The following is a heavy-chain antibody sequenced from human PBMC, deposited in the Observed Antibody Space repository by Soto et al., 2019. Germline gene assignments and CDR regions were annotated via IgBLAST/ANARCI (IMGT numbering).Heavy chain of an antibody. Sequence: SETLSLTCTVSGGPISSYYWSWIRQPPGKGLEWIGYIYYSGSTNYNPSHKSRVTISVDTSKNQFSLKLSSVTAADTAVFYFARRKYGSGSYQSGNWFDPWGQGTLVTVSS. D-gene: IGHD3-10*01. J-gene: IGHJ5*02. V-gene: IGHV4-59*08. CDR1: GGPISSYY. CDR3: ARRKYGSGSYQSGNWFDP. CDR2: IYYSGST.